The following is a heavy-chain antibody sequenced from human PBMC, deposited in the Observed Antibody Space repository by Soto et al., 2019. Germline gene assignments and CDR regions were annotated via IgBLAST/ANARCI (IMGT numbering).Heavy chain of an antibody. CDR3: ARNIRFGVLPRSTYYYYGMDV. CDR2: IIPIFGTA. D-gene: IGHD3-10*01. J-gene: IGHJ6*02. V-gene: IGHV1-69*01. Sequence: QVQLVQSGAEVKKPGSSVNVSCKASGGTFSSYAISWVRQAPGQGLEWMGGIIPIFGTANYAQKFQGRVTITADESTSTAYMELSSLRSEDTAVYYCARNIRFGVLPRSTYYYYGMDVWGQGTTVTVSS. CDR1: GGTFSSYA.